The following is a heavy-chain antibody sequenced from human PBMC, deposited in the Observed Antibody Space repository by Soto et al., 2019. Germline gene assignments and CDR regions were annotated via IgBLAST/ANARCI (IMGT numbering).Heavy chain of an antibody. V-gene: IGHV3-23*01. CDR1: GFTFSTYA. CDR2: ISGSADST. CDR3: AKRGGTVTALGNFNY. J-gene: IGHJ4*02. Sequence: EVQLLESGGGLVQPGGSLTLSCAASGFTFSTYAMSWVRQAPGKGLQWVSGISGSADSTYYADSVKGRFTISRDNSKNTLYLQMNSLRAEDTAVYYCAKRGGTVTALGNFNYWGQGTLVTVSS. D-gene: IGHD4-17*01.